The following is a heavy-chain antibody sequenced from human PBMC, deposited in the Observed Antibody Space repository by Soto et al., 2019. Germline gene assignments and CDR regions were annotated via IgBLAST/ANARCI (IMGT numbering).Heavy chain of an antibody. J-gene: IGHJ6*02. V-gene: IGHV3-48*04. CDR2: ISTSSTI. Sequence: PGGSLKLSCAASGFTFSSYSMNWVRQAPGKGLEWVSYISTSSTIYYADSMKGRFTISRDNAKNSLYLQMNSMRAEDTAVYYCARFYYDSSGYLPSPYCSHYGMDVWGQGTTVTVSS. CDR3: ARFYYDSSGYLPSPYCSHYGMDV. CDR1: GFTFSSYS. D-gene: IGHD3-22*01.